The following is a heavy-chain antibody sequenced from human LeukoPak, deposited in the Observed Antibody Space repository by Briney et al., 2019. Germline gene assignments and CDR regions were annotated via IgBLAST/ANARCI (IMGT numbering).Heavy chain of an antibody. CDR1: GYTFTGYY. J-gene: IGHJ5*02. Sequence: ASVTVSCKASGYTFTGYYIHWVRQAPGRGLEWMGWINPNSGGTKYAQKFQGRLTMTRDTSISTAYMELSRLRSDDTAVYYCARDHLPNYYGSRGVFPWGQGTLVTVSS. V-gene: IGHV1-2*02. CDR3: ARDHLPNYYGSRGVFP. CDR2: INPNSGGT. D-gene: IGHD3-10*01.